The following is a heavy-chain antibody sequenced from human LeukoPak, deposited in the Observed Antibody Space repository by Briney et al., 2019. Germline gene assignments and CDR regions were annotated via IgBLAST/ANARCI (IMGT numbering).Heavy chain of an antibody. CDR2: INHSGST. D-gene: IGHD2-21*02. J-gene: IGHJ4*02. CDR1: GGSISSSGYS. V-gene: IGHV4-30-2*01. CDR3: ARAGVVTATSFDY. Sequence: SQTLSLTCVVSGGSISSSGYSWSWIRQPPGKGLEWIGEINHSGSTNYNPSLKSRVTISVDTSKNQFSLKLSSVTAADTAVYYCARAGVVTATSFDYWGQGTLVTVSS.